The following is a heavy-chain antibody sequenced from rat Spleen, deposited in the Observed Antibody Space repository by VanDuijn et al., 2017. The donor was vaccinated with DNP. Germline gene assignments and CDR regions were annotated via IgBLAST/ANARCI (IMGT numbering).Heavy chain of an antibody. Sequence: EVQLVESGGDLVQSGRSLKLSCAASGFTFSDYNMVWVRQAPKKGLEWIATISYDGLSANYRDSVKGRFTISRDNAKSTLYLQLDSLRSEDTATYYCAKPDHWGQGVMVTVSS. CDR2: ISYDGLSA. V-gene: IGHV5-7*01. CDR1: GFTFSDYN. J-gene: IGHJ2*01. CDR3: AKPDH.